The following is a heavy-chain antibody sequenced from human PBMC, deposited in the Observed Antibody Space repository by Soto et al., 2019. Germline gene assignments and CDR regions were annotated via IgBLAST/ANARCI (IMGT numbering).Heavy chain of an antibody. CDR3: ARGFWSGYYIDY. V-gene: IGHV4-59*01. J-gene: IGHJ4*02. D-gene: IGHD3-3*01. CDR1: GGSISSYY. Sequence: QVQLQESGPGLVKPSETLSLTCTVSGGSISSYYWSWIRQPPGKGLEWIGYIYYSGSTNYNPSLKSRVTISVDTSKNQFSLKLSSVTAADTAVYYCARGFWSGYYIDYWGQGTLVTVSS. CDR2: IYYSGST.